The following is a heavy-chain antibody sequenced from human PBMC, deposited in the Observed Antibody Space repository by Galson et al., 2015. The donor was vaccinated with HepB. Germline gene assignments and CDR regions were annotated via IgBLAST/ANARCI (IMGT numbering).Heavy chain of an antibody. V-gene: IGHV1-2*05. CDR3: ARELGRRDYDILTGSGGGFDL. J-gene: IGHJ2*01. CDR2: INPNSGGT. Sequence: SVKVSCKASGYTFTGYYMHWVRQAPGQGLEWMGRINPNSGGTNYAQKFQGRVTMTRDTSISTAYMELSRLRSDDTVVYYCARELGRRDYDILTGSGGGFDLWGRGTLVTVSS. CDR1: GYTFTGYY. D-gene: IGHD3-9*01.